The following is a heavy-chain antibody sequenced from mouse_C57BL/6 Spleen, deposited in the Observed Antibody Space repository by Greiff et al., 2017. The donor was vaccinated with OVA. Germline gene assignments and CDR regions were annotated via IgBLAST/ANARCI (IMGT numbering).Heavy chain of an antibody. Sequence: VQLQQSGPELVKPGASVKIPCKASGYTFTDYNMDWVKQSHGKSLEWIGDINPNNGGTIYNQKFKGKATLTVDKSSSTAYMELRSLTSEDTAVYYCARGGLYSNFWFAYWGQGTLVTVSA. V-gene: IGHV1-18*01. D-gene: IGHD2-5*01. CDR3: ARGGLYSNFWFAY. CDR2: INPNNGGT. CDR1: GYTFTDYN. J-gene: IGHJ3*01.